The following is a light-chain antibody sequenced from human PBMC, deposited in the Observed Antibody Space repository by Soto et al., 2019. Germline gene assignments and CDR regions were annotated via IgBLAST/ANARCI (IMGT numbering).Light chain of an antibody. V-gene: IGKV3-20*01. J-gene: IGKJ2*01. CDR2: GAS. CDR3: QHYDSSPPYT. Sequence: EIVLTQSPGTLSLSPGERATLSCRASQSVSSTYLAWYQQKPGQAPRLLIYGASSRASGIPDRFSGSGSGTDFTLTISRLDPEDFAVYYCQHYDSSPPYTFGQGTKLEIK. CDR1: QSVSSTY.